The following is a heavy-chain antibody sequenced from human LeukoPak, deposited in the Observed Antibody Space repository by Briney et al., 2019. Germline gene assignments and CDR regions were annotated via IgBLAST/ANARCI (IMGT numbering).Heavy chain of an antibody. V-gene: IGHV3-21*04. CDR2: ISSSSSYI. CDR1: GFTFSSYA. Sequence: GGSLRLSCAASGFTFSSYAMHWVRQAPGKGLEWVSSISSSSSYIYYADSAKGRFTISRDNAKNTLYLQMNSLRAEDTAVYYCAKDHSTLSYYFDYWGQGTLVTISS. J-gene: IGHJ4*02. CDR3: AKDHSTLSYYFDY. D-gene: IGHD6-13*01.